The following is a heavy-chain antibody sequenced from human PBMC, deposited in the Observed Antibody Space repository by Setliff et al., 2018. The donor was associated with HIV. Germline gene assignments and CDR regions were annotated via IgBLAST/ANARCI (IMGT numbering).Heavy chain of an antibody. V-gene: IGHV4-39*01. CDR1: GGSIRSSSSY. CDR3: ASLKLSGVIDY. CDR2: IYYSGST. J-gene: IGHJ4*02. Sequence: PSETLSLTCTVSGGSIRSSSSYWGWIRQPPGKGLEWIGIIYYSGSTYYKPSLKSRVTISVDTSKNQFSLKLNSVTAADTAVYYCASLKLSGVIDYWGQGTLVTVSS. D-gene: IGHD2-8*01.